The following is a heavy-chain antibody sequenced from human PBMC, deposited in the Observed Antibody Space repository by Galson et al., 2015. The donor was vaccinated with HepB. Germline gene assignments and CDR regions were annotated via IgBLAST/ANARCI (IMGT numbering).Heavy chain of an antibody. Sequence: SLRLSCAASGFTFSSYGMHWVRQAPGKGLEWVAVIWYDGSNKYYADSVKGRFTISRDNSKNTLYLQMNSLRAEDTAVYYCARVRPSADLYSSSSGFDYWGQGTLVTVSS. V-gene: IGHV3-33*01. CDR3: ARVRPSADLYSSSSGFDY. CDR1: GFTFSSYG. D-gene: IGHD6-6*01. CDR2: IWYDGSNK. J-gene: IGHJ4*02.